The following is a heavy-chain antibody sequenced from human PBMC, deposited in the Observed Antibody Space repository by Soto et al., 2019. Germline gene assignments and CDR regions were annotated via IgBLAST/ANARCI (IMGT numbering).Heavy chain of an antibody. CDR2: ISYDGSNK. Sequence: QVQLVESGGGVVQPGRSLRLSCAASGFTFSSYAMHWVRQAPGKGLEWAAVISYDGSNKYYADSVKGRFTISRDNSKNTLYLQMNSLRAEDTAVYYCASTTSYGDYDWYFDLWGRGTLVTVSS. J-gene: IGHJ2*01. CDR3: ASTTSYGDYDWYFDL. CDR1: GFTFSSYA. D-gene: IGHD4-17*01. V-gene: IGHV3-30-3*01.